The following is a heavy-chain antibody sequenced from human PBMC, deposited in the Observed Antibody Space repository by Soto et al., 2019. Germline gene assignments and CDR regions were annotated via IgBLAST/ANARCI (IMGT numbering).Heavy chain of an antibody. CDR3: ARESVAGYYGIKAFAY. D-gene: IGHD1-26*01. J-gene: IGHJ4*02. Sequence: AXSVKVSCKASVGTFSSYAISWVRQAPGQGLEWMGGIIPIFGTANYAQKFQGRVTITADKSTSTAYMELSSLRSEDTAVYYCARESVAGYYGIKAFAYWGQGTLVTVSS. CDR2: IIPIFGTA. CDR1: VGTFSSYA. V-gene: IGHV1-69*06.